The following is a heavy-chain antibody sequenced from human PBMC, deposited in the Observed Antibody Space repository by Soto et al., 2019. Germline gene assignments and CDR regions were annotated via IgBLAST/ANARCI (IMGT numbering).Heavy chain of an antibody. CDR1: GYRFTSYW. Sequence: PGESLKISCRTSGYRFTSYWIAWVRQMPGKGLEWMGIIFPSDSDTRYSPSFQGQVTISADRSTSTVFLQWASLKASDTAVYFCARTDKSGYFNWFEPWGQGTLVTVSS. CDR2: IFPSDSDT. J-gene: IGHJ5*02. D-gene: IGHD3-22*01. CDR3: ARTDKSGYFNWFEP. V-gene: IGHV5-51*01.